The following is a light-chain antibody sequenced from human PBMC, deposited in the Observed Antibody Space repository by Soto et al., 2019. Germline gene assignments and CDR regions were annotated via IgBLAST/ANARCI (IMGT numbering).Light chain of an antibody. CDR1: QSVRSSS. Sequence: EIVLTQSPGTLSLSPGETATLACKASQSVRSSSLAWYQQKPGQAPRLLIYDTSSMATGIPDRFSGSGSGTDFTLTISRLEPEDFAVHYCQLYSSSPRFTFGPGAKVDI. J-gene: IGKJ3*01. CDR3: QLYSSSPRFT. V-gene: IGKV3-20*01. CDR2: DTS.